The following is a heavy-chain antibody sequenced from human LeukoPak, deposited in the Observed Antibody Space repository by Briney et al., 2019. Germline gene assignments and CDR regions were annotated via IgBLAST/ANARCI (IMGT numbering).Heavy chain of an antibody. CDR3: AAGSGWYFGAFDI. V-gene: IGHV3-30-3*01. CDR2: ISYDGSNK. Sequence: GRSLRPSCAASGFTFSSYAMHWVRQAPGKGLEWVAVISYDGSNKYYADSVKGRFTISRDNSKNTLYLQMNSLRAEDTAVYYCAAGSGWYFGAFDIWGQGTMVTVSS. D-gene: IGHD6-19*01. J-gene: IGHJ3*02. CDR1: GFTFSSYA.